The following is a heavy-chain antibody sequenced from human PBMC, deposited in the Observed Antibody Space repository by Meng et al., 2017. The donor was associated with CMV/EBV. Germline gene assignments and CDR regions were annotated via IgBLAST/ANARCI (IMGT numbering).Heavy chain of an antibody. Sequence: QVQLVQSGAGVKKPGASVKVYCKASGGTFSSYAISWVRQAPGQGLEWMGGIIPIFGTANYAQKFQGRVTITADESTSTAYMELSSLRSEDTAVYYCARGRLAGNAGWFDPWGQGTLVTVSS. D-gene: IGHD5-12*01. CDR3: ARGRLAGNAGWFDP. J-gene: IGHJ5*02. CDR1: GGTFSSYA. V-gene: IGHV1-69*12. CDR2: IIPIFGTA.